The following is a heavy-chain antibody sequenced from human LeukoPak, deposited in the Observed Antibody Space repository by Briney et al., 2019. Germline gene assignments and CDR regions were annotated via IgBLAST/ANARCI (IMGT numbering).Heavy chain of an antibody. CDR1: GFTFSNTW. J-gene: IGHJ1*01. CDR2: IQSKTDAGTT. V-gene: IGHV3-15*01. D-gene: IGHD3-10*01. CDR3: ATLTVRGVINI. Sequence: GGSLRLSCAASGFTFSNTWMNWVRQAPGKGLEWVGRIQSKTDAGTTEYTAPVKGRFTISRDDSKTTLYLQMNSLKTEDAAVYYCATLTVRGVINIWGQGTLVTVSS.